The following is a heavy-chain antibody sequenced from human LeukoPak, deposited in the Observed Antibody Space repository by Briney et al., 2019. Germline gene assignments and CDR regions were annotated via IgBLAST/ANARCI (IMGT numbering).Heavy chain of an antibody. CDR3: ARGLGATGGDY. CDR2: ISGSGGST. V-gene: IGHV3-23*01. D-gene: IGHD1-26*01. J-gene: IGHJ4*02. Sequence: GGSLRLSWAASGFTFSSYVMSWVRQAPEKGLEWVSGISGSGGSTYYVESVKGRFTISRDNSKNTLFLQMNSLRAEDTALYYCARGLGATGGDYWGQGTLVTVSS. CDR1: GFTFSSYV.